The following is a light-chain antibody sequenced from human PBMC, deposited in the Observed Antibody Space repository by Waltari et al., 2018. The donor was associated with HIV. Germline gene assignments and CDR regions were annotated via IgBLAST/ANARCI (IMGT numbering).Light chain of an antibody. V-gene: IGLV3-21*04. CDR3: QVWDSSSDHVL. CDR2: YDS. CDR1: NIERKR. J-gene: IGLJ3*02. Sequence: SSVLTQPPSVSVAPGKTARITCGGNNIERKRVHWYQQKPGQAPALVIYYDSDRPSGIPERFSGSNSGDTATLTISRVGDGDEADYYCQVWDSSSDHVLFGGGTKLTVL.